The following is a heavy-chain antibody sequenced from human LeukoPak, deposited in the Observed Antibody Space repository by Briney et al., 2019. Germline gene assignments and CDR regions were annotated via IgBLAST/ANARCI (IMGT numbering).Heavy chain of an antibody. CDR1: GFTFSSYA. D-gene: IGHD3-22*01. V-gene: IGHV3-23*01. J-gene: IGHJ4*02. CDR2: ISSSGGST. CDR3: AKDRPNYYGSNGHYYKLNGDC. Sequence: GGSLRLSCAVSGFTFSSYAMSWVRQAPGKGLEWVSVISSSGGSTYYSDSVNGRFTISRDNSKNTLYLQMNSLRAEDTAVYYCAKDRPNYYGSNGHYYKLNGDCWGQGTLVTVSS.